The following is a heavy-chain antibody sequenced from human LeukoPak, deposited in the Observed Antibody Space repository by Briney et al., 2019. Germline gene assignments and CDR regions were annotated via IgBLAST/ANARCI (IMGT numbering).Heavy chain of an antibody. V-gene: IGHV1-2*02. CDR3: TTHRSGIYFGMDL. J-gene: IGHJ6*02. D-gene: IGHD1-26*01. CDR1: GYTFTDYF. CDR2: INPNDGGT. Sequence: ASVKVSCKASGYTFTDYFIHWVRQAPGQGLEWVGWINPNDGGTRYAQKFQGRVTVTRDTSINTAYMELSRLTFDDTALYYCTTHRSGIYFGMDLWGQGATVTVSS.